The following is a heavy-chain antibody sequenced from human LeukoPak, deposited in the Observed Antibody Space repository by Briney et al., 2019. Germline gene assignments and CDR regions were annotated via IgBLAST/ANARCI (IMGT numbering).Heavy chain of an antibody. CDR1: GXSISSYY. CDR3: ARTGAVAGIGWFDP. V-gene: IGHV4-59*08. CDR2: IYYSGST. D-gene: IGHD6-19*01. J-gene: IGHJ5*02. Sequence: SETLSLTCTVSGXSISSYYWSWIRQPPGKGLEWIGYIYYSGSTNYNPSLKSRVTISVDTSKNQFSLKLSSVTAADTAVYYCARTGAVAGIGWFDPWGQGTLVTVSS.